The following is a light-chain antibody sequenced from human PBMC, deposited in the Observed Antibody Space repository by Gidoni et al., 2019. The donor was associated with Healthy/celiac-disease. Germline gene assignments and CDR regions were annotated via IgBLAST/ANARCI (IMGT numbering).Light chain of an antibody. CDR2: GAS. CDR1: QSVSSSY. J-gene: IGKJ1*01. V-gene: IGKV3-20*01. CDR3: QQDGSSPPT. Sequence: EIVLTQSPGTLSLSPGERATLSCRASQSVSSSYLAWYQQKPGQAPRLLIYGASSRATGIPDMFSGSGSGTDFTLTISRLEPEDFAVYYCQQDGSSPPTFGQGTKVEIK.